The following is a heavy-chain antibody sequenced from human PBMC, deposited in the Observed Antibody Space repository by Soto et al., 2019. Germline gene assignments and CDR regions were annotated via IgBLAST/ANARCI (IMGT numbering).Heavy chain of an antibody. CDR1: GYTFTSYY. J-gene: IGHJ6*02. CDR2: INPSGGST. Sequence: VASVKVSCKASGYTFTSYYMHWVRQAPGQGLEWMGIINPSGGSTSYAQKFQGRVTMTRDTSTGTVYMELSSLRSEDTAVYYCARERVRYCSSTSCYKDAYHYGMDVWGQGTTVTVSS. D-gene: IGHD2-2*02. CDR3: ARERVRYCSSTSCYKDAYHYGMDV. V-gene: IGHV1-46*01.